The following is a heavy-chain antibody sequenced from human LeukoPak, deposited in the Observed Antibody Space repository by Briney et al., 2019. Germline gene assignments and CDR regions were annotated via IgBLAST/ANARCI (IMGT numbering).Heavy chain of an antibody. Sequence: GGSLRLSCAAAGFTFSSYGMHWVRQAPGKGLEWVAVIWKDGSNKCYADSVKGRFLITRDNSKNALYLQMNSLRAEDTAVYYCARIHSLYYYDSSGYGAFDIWGQGTMVTVSS. J-gene: IGHJ3*02. V-gene: IGHV3-33*01. D-gene: IGHD3-22*01. CDR2: IWKDGSNK. CDR3: ARIHSLYYYDSSGYGAFDI. CDR1: GFTFSSYG.